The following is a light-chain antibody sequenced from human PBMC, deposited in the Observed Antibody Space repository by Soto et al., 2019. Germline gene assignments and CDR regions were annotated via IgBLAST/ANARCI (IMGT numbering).Light chain of an antibody. V-gene: IGLV2-14*01. CDR1: SSDVGGYNY. J-gene: IGLJ1*01. CDR2: EVS. CDR3: CSHTTNYTYV. Sequence: QSVLTQPASVSGSPGQSITISCTGTSSDVGGYNYVSWYQQHPGKAPKLMIYEVSNRPSGVSNRFSGSKSGDTASLTISGLQAEDEADYYCCSHTTNYTYVFGTGTKV.